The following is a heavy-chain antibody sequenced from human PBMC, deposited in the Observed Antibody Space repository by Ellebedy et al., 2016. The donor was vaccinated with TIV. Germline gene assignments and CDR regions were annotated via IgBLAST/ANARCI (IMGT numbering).Heavy chain of an antibody. V-gene: IGHV4-34*01. D-gene: IGHD4-17*01. Sequence: SETLSLTXAVYGGSFSGYYWSWIRQPPGKGLEWIGEINHSGSTNYNPSLKSRVTISVDTSKNQFSLKLSSVTAADTAVYYCARGAGQGVTVTNLDYWGQGTLVTVSS. J-gene: IGHJ4*02. CDR2: INHSGST. CDR1: GGSFSGYY. CDR3: ARGAGQGVTVTNLDY.